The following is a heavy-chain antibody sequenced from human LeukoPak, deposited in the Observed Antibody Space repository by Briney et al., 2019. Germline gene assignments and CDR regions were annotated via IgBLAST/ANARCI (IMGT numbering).Heavy chain of an antibody. Sequence: PSETLSLTCTVSGVSISSYYWSWIRQPPGKGLEWIGYIYHSGSTYYNPSLKSRVTISVDTSKNQFSLKLSSVTAADTAVYYCARGPLPNTGIAVAPPYYYYYGMDVWGQGTTVTVSS. CDR2: IYHSGST. V-gene: IGHV4-59*01. J-gene: IGHJ6*02. CDR3: ARGPLPNTGIAVAPPYYYYYGMDV. CDR1: GVSISSYY. D-gene: IGHD6-19*01.